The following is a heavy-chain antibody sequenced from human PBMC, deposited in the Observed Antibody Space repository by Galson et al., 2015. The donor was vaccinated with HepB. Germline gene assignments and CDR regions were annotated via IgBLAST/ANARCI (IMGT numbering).Heavy chain of an antibody. Sequence: SLRVSCKASGFTFDDYAMHWVRQAPGQGLEWVSGISWISGSIGYAESVKGRLTIARDDTKNTLYLQMSSLRAEDTALYYCAKDPQHSFEYCFDVWGQGTLVTVSS. CDR1: GFTFDDYA. V-gene: IGHV3-9*01. D-gene: IGHD2-8*02. CDR3: AKDPQHSFEYCFDV. J-gene: IGHJ4*02. CDR2: ISWISGSI.